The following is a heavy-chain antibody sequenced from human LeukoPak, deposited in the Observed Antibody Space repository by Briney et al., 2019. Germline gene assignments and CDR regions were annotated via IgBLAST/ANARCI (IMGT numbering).Heavy chain of an antibody. J-gene: IGHJ5*02. CDR1: GGSISNYY. D-gene: IGHD6-13*01. CDR3: ARHSSAARGWFDP. V-gene: IGHV4-59*08. Sequence: SETLSLTCTLAGGSISNYYWSWVRQPPGKGLEWIGYIFYSGNTYYNPSLKSRVTISVDTSKNQFSLNLPSVTAADTAVYYCARHSSAARGWFDPWGQGTLVTVSS. CDR2: IFYSGNT.